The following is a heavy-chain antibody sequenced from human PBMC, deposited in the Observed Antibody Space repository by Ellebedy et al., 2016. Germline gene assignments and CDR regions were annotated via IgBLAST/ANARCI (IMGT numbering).Heavy chain of an antibody. CDR3: ARRSSGWYFDY. D-gene: IGHD6-19*01. J-gene: IGHJ4*02. V-gene: IGHV3-23*01. CDR2: ISGNADST. CDR1: GFTFSNYW. Sequence: GESLKISCAASGFTFSNYWMSWVRQAPGKGLEWISVISGNADSTYYADSVKGRFTISRDNSKNTLYLQMNSLRADDTAVYYCARRSSGWYFDYWGQGTLVTVSS.